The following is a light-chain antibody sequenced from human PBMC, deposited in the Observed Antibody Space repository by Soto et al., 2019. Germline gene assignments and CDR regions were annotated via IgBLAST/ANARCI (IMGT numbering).Light chain of an antibody. Sequence: EIVLTQSPGTLSLSPGERSTLSCMASQSVSSSYLAWYQQKPGQAPRLLIYGASSRATGIPDRFSGSGSGTDFTLTISRLEPEDFAVYYCQQYGSSPQTVGQGTQVEIK. J-gene: IGKJ1*01. V-gene: IGKV3-20*01. CDR1: QSVSSSY. CDR3: QQYGSSPQT. CDR2: GAS.